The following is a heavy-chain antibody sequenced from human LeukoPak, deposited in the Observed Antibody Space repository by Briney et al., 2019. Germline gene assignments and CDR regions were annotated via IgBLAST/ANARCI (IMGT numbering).Heavy chain of an antibody. V-gene: IGHV4-4*02. CDR3: AKEDVDTAMVPFFDY. CDR2: IYHSGNT. D-gene: IGHD5-18*01. CDR1: GGSISSSNW. J-gene: IGHJ4*02. Sequence: SETLSLTCAVSGGSISSSNWWSWVRPPPGKGLEWIGEIYHSGNTNYNPSLKSRVTISVDKSKNQFSLKLSSVTAADTAVYYCAKEDVDTAMVPFFDYWGQGILVTVSS.